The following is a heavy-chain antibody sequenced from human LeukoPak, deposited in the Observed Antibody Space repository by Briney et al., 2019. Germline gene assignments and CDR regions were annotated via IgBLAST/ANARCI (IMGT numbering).Heavy chain of an antibody. CDR1: GFTFIDHE. CDR3: ASMGYGYAWGSPESLIDC. J-gene: IGHJ4*02. Sequence: GGSLRLSCAASGFTFIDHEMQWVRQAPGKRLEWVSHISSSATNLYYADSVKGRFTISRDNAKNSLYLQMNSLRAEDTAVYYCASMGYGYAWGSPESLIDCWGQGTLVTVSS. V-gene: IGHV3-48*03. D-gene: IGHD3-16*01. CDR2: ISSSATNL.